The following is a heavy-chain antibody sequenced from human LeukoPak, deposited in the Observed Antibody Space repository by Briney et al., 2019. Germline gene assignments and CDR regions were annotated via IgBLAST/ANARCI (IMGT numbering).Heavy chain of an antibody. CDR3: ITFTSAAIGC. Sequence: GGSLRLSCAASGFTFRTAWMSWVHQAPGMGLEWVGRITDGGTTDYAAPVKGRFTISRDDSKNTLYLQMNSLKTDDTGVYYCITFTSAAIGCWGQGTPVTVSS. V-gene: IGHV3-15*01. D-gene: IGHD2-2*01. CDR2: ITDGGTT. CDR1: GFTFRTAW. J-gene: IGHJ4*02.